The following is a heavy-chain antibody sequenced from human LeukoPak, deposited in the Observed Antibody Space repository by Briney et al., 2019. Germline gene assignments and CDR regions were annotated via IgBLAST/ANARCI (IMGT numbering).Heavy chain of an antibody. CDR2: MYNSGIT. CDR3: GRHGDGSRGWYFDN. Sequence: SETLSLTCTVSGGSISSYYWSWIRQPPGKGLEWIGYMYNSGITNYNPSLRSRVTISVDTSKNQFSLKLRSVTAADTAVYYCGRHGDGSRGWYFDNWGQGTLVTVSS. CDR1: GGSISSYY. D-gene: IGHD6-19*01. J-gene: IGHJ4*02. V-gene: IGHV4-59*08.